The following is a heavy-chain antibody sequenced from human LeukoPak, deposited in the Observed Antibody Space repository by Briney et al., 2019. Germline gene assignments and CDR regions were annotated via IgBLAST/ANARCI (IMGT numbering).Heavy chain of an antibody. Sequence: SETLSLTCAVYGGSFSGYYWSWIRQPPGKGLEWRGEINHSGSTNYNPSLKSRVTISVDTSKNQFSLKLSSVTAADTAVYYCARGDGVATITYFDYWGQGTLVTVSS. CDR1: GGSFSGYY. D-gene: IGHD5-12*01. CDR2: INHSGST. V-gene: IGHV4-34*01. J-gene: IGHJ4*02. CDR3: ARGDGVATITYFDY.